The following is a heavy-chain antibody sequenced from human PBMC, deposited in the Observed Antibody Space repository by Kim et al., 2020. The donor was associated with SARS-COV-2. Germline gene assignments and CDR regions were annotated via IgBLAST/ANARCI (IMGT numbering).Heavy chain of an antibody. Sequence: GGSLRLSCAASGFTFSSYAMSWVRQAPGKGLEWVSAISGSGGNTYYADSVKGRFTISRDNSKNTLYLQMNSLRAEDTAVYYCAKDLGPMIVVVITWGFDYWGHGTLVTVSS. CDR2: ISGSGGNT. J-gene: IGHJ4*01. D-gene: IGHD3-22*01. CDR3: AKDLGPMIVVVITWGFDY. CDR1: GFTFSSYA. V-gene: IGHV3-23*01.